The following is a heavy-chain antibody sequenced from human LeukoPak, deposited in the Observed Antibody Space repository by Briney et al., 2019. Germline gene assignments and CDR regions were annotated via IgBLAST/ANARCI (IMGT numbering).Heavy chain of an antibody. J-gene: IGHJ4*02. CDR1: GSTFTDNY. V-gene: IGHV3-11*04. D-gene: IGHD1-14*01. Sequence: GGSLRLSCAASGSTFTDNYMIWIRQAPGKGLEWVSYISNTGSTTYYADPVKGRFTISRDNAKNSLYLQMNSLRAEDTAVYYCARARKGYYFDYWGQGTLVTVSS. CDR3: ARARKGYYFDY. CDR2: ISNTGSTT.